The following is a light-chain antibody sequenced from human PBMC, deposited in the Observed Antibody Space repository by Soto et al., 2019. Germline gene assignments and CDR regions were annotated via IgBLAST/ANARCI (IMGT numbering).Light chain of an antibody. CDR3: QQYGSSPPDT. Sequence: EVVLTQSPGTLSLSPGERATLSCRASQSVSNNYLAWYQQKRGQSPKLLIFGSTDRATGLPDWFSGSGSGTDVPLTISMLEPEDFAVYYCQQYGSSPPDTFGQGTKLEIK. CDR2: GST. V-gene: IGKV3-20*01. CDR1: QSVSNNY. J-gene: IGKJ2*01.